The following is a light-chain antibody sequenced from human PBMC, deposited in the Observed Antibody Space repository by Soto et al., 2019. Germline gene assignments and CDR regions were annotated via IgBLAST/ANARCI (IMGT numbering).Light chain of an antibody. CDR2: EVS. V-gene: IGLV2-14*01. Sequence: QSALTQPASVSGSPGQSITISCTGTSSDVGGYNYVSWYQRRPGKAPKLMIYEVSNRPSGVSNRFSGSKSGNTASLTISGLQAEDEADYYCSSYTSSNTPVVFGGGTKLTVL. CDR3: SSYTSSNTPVV. CDR1: SSDVGGYNY. J-gene: IGLJ2*01.